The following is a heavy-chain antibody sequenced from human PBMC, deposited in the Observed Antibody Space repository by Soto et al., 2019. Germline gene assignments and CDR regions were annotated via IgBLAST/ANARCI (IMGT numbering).Heavy chain of an antibody. CDR1: GASISNYY. CDR2: IYYSGST. J-gene: IGHJ5*02. D-gene: IGHD3-9*01. CDR3: ARDRGILTGYTLWFDP. V-gene: IGHV4-59*01. Sequence: SETLSLTCTVSGASISNYYWSWIRQPPGKGLEWFGYIYYSGSTNYNPSLKSRVTISVDTSKNQFSLKVKSVTAADTAVYYCARDRGILTGYTLWFDPWGQGTLVTVS.